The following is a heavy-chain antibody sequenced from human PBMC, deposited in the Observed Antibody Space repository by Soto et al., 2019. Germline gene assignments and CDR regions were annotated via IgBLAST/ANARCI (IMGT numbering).Heavy chain of an antibody. CDR3: AHRGGATVGLYYFDY. Sequence: SGPMLVNPTQTLTLTCTFSGFSLSTTGVGVSWIRQPPGKAVECLALIYWHDDKGTSPSLRSSLTVTKDTSKNQVVLTMTNMDPVDTATYYCAHRGGATVGLYYFDYWGQGALVTVSS. CDR2: IYWHDDK. CDR1: GFSLSTTGVG. D-gene: IGHD3-16*01. V-gene: IGHV2-5*01. J-gene: IGHJ4*02.